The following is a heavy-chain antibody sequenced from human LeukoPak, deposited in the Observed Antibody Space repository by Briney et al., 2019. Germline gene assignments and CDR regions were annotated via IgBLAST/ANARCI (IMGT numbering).Heavy chain of an antibody. D-gene: IGHD4-11*01. CDR3: ARDWSSKYPFYYGMDV. CDR1: GFTFSSYA. J-gene: IGHJ6*02. Sequence: GGSLRLSCAASGFTFSSYAMHWVRQAPGKGLEWMAVMSYDGSNKYYADSVKGRFTISRDNSKNTLYLQMNSLRAEDTAVYYCARDWSSKYPFYYGMDVWGQGTLVTVSS. CDR2: MSYDGSNK. V-gene: IGHV3-30-3*01.